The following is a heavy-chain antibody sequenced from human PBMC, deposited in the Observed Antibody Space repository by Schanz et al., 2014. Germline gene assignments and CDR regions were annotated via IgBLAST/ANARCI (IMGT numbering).Heavy chain of an antibody. CDR3: AKDDTQVNGMDV. J-gene: IGHJ6*02. CDR1: GFTFSDYY. V-gene: IGHV3-11*06. CDR2: ISSSSSYT. Sequence: QVQLVESGGGLVKPGGSLRLSCVASGFTFSDYYMSWIRQAPGKGLEWVSYISSSSSYTNYADSVKGRFTISRDNAKNSLYLQMNSLRAEDTAVYYCAKDDTQVNGMDVWGQGTTVTVSS.